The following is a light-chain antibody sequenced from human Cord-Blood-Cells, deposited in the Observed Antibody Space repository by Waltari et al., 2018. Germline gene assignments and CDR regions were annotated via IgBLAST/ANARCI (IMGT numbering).Light chain of an antibody. J-gene: IGKJ1*01. Sequence: DIQMIQYPSSLSASVGDRVTITCRASQSISSYLNLYQQKPGKAPKLLIYAASSVQSGVPSRFSGSGSGTDFTLTISSLQPEDFATYYCQQSYSTPWTFGQGTKVEIK. CDR3: QQSYSTPWT. CDR2: AAS. CDR1: QSISSY. V-gene: IGKV1-39*01.